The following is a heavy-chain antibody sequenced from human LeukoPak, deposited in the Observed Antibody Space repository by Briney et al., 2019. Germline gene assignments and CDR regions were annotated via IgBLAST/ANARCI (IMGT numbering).Heavy chain of an antibody. CDR1: GFTFSYAW. CDR3: ASLVGFSLYY. V-gene: IGHV3-15*01. Sequence: GGSLRLSCAGSGFTFSYAWMTWVSQGPGKGLEWVGHIRVRSDGGTTDYAAPVKGRFTISRDDSKNTLYLQMDSLQTEDTAVYYCASLVGFSLYYWGQGTLVTVSS. J-gene: IGHJ4*02. CDR2: IRVRSDGGTT. D-gene: IGHD1-26*01.